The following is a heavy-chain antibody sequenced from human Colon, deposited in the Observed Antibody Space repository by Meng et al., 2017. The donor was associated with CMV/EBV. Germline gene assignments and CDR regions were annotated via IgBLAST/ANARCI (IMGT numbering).Heavy chain of an antibody. J-gene: IGHJ4*02. V-gene: IGHV1-18*01. D-gene: IGHD4-23*01. CDR1: GYTFTTYG. CDR2: ISAFNGNT. Sequence: ASVTVSCKASGYTFTTYGISWVRQAPGQGLEWMGWISAFNGNTRYAQKVQGRVTMTRDTSTSTAYMELRSMRSDDTAVYYCSSGVDYGGYIVLGYWGQGTLVTVSS. CDR3: SSGVDYGGYIVLGY.